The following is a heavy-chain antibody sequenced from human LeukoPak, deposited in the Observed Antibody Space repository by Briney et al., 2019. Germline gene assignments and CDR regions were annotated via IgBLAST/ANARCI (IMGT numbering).Heavy chain of an antibody. J-gene: IGHJ4*02. CDR2: IRYDGSNK. D-gene: IGHD1-26*01. V-gene: IGHV3-30*02. Sequence: GGSLRLSCAASGFTFSSYGMLWVRQAPGKGLEWVAFIRYDGSNKYYADSVKGRFTISRDNSKNTLYLQMNSLRAEDTAVYYCANLNSGSYYFDYWGQGTLVTVSS. CDR1: GFTFSSYG. CDR3: ANLNSGSYYFDY.